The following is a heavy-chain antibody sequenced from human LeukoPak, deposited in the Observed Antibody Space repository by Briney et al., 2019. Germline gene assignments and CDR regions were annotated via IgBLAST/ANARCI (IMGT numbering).Heavy chain of an antibody. D-gene: IGHD3-3*01. CDR3: ARGSPWYYDFWSGYRPDYMDV. CDR2: IYTSGST. J-gene: IGHJ6*03. CDR1: GGSISSFY. Sequence: SETLSLTCTVSGGSISSFYWSWIRQAAGKGLEWIGRIYTSGSTNYNPSLKSRVTMSVDTSRNQFSLKLSSVTAADTAAYYCARGSPWYYDFWSGYRPDYMDVWGKGTTVTVSS. V-gene: IGHV4-4*07.